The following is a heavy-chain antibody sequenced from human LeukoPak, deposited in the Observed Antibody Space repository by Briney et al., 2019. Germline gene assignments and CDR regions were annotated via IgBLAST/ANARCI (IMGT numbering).Heavy chain of an antibody. CDR1: GGSISSSSYY. CDR3: ARVAIVVVPDWFDP. D-gene: IGHD2-2*01. V-gene: IGHV4-39*07. J-gene: IGHJ5*02. Sequence: PSETLSLTCTVSGGSISSSSYYWGWIRQPPGKGLEWIGSIYYSGSTNYNLSLKGRVTISVDTSKNQFSLKLSSVTAADTAVYYCARVAIVVVPDWFDPWGQGTLVTVSS. CDR2: IYYSGST.